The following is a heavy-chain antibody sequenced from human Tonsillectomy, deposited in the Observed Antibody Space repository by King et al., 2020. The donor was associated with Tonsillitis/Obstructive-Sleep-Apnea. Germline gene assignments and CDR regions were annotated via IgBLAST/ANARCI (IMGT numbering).Heavy chain of an antibody. CDR1: GYSISSGYY. CDR2: IYHRGST. CDR3: ARGPYSDFWSGYHQY. D-gene: IGHD3-3*01. J-gene: IGHJ4*02. V-gene: IGHV4-38-2*02. Sequence: QLQESGPGLVKPSETLSLTCTVSGYSISSGYYWGWIRQPPGKGLEWIGSIYHRGSTYYNPSLKSRVTISVDTSKNQFSLKLSSVTAADTAVYYCARGPYSDFWSGYHQYWGQGILVTVSS.